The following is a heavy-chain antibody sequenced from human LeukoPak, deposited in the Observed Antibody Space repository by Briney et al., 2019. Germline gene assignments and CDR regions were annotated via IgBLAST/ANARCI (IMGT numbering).Heavy chain of an antibody. V-gene: IGHV3-21*01. CDR3: ARVYSANGYGSGYYDY. D-gene: IGHD3-10*01. J-gene: IGHJ4*02. CDR1: GFSFSTYD. Sequence: PGGSLRLSCVASGFSFSTYDMNWVRQAPGKGLEGVSAITSTSNHINYADSVKGRFTISRDSANNSLYLQMNSLRAEDTAVYYCARVYSANGYGSGYYDYWGQGTLVTVSS. CDR2: ITSTSNHI.